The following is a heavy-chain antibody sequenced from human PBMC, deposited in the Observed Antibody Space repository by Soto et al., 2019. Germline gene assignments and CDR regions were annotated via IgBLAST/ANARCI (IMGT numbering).Heavy chain of an antibody. D-gene: IGHD3-22*01. Sequence: SVKVSCKASGGTFSSCAISWVRQAPGQGLEWMGGIIPIFGTANYAQKFQGRVTITADESTSTAYMELSSLRSEDTAVYYCARVNYDSSGYYPYGMDVWGQGTTVTVSS. J-gene: IGHJ6*02. CDR2: IIPIFGTA. CDR3: ARVNYDSSGYYPYGMDV. CDR1: GGTFSSCA. V-gene: IGHV1-69*13.